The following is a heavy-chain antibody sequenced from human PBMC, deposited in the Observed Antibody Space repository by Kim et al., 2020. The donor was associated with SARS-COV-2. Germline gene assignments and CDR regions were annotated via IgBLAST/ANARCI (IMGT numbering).Heavy chain of an antibody. CDR2: ISYDGSNK. J-gene: IGHJ4*02. CDR3: ARDRSYVDIVATILYYFDY. V-gene: IGHV3-30*04. D-gene: IGHD5-12*01. Sequence: GGSLRLSCAASGFTFSSYAMHWVRQAPGKGLEWVAVISYDGSNKYYADSVKGRFTISRDNSKNTLYLQMNSLRAEDTAVYYCARDRSYVDIVATILYYFDYWGQGTLVTVSS. CDR1: GFTFSSYA.